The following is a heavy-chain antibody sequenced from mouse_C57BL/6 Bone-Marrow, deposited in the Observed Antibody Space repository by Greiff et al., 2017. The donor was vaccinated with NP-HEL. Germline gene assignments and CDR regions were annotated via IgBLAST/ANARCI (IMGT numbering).Heavy chain of an antibody. CDR1: GYTFTSYT. CDR3: AREGWLIRFFAY. CDR2: INPSSGYT. D-gene: IGHD2-3*01. J-gene: IGHJ3*01. V-gene: IGHV1-4*01. Sequence: QVQLQQSGAELARPGASVKMSCKASGYTFTSYTLHWVKQRPGQGLEWIGYINPSSGYTKYNQKFKDKATLTADKSSSTAYMQLSSLTSEDSAVYYCAREGWLIRFFAYWGQGTLVTVSA.